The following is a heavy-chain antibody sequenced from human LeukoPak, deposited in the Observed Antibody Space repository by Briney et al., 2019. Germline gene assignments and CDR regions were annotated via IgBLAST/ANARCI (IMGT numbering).Heavy chain of an antibody. CDR3: ARVQYYGRSVY. CDR2: INHSGST. CDR1: GGSFSGYY. D-gene: IGHD3-10*01. Sequence: PSETLSLTCAVHGGSFSGYYWSWIRQPPGKGLEWIGEINHSGSTNYNPSLKSRVTISVDTSKNQFSLKLSSVTAADTAVYYCARVQYYGRSVYWGQGTLVTVSS. J-gene: IGHJ4*02. V-gene: IGHV4-34*01.